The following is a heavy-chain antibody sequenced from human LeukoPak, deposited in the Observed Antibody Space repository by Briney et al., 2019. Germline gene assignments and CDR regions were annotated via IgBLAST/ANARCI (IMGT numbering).Heavy chain of an antibody. J-gene: IGHJ4*02. D-gene: IGHD3-3*01. CDR1: GGSFSGYY. Sequence: PSETLSLTCAVYGGSFSGYYWSWIRQPPGKGLEWIGSIYHSGSTYYTPSLESRVTISVDKSKNKSSLKLSSVTAADTAVYYCARDAQYAIFGVVTYWGQGTLVTVSS. V-gene: IGHV4-34*01. CDR2: IYHSGST. CDR3: ARDAQYAIFGVVTY.